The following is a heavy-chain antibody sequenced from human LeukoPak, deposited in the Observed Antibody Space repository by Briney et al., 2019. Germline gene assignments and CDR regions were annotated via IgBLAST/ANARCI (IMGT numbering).Heavy chain of an antibody. CDR3: ARGRFYYYDGAWKPNWFDS. Sequence: QPGGSLRLSCAASGFTFSSYWMHWVRQAPGKGLVWVSRINSDESSTSYADSVKGRFTISRDNAKSSLYLQMNSLRVEDTAVYYCARGRFYYYDGAWKPNWFDSWGQGTLVTVSS. J-gene: IGHJ5*01. CDR1: GFTFSSYW. CDR2: INSDESST. V-gene: IGHV3-74*01. D-gene: IGHD3-22*01.